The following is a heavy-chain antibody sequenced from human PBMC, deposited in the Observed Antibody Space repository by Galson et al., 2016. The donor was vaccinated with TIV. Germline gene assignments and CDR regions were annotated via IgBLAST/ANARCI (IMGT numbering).Heavy chain of an antibody. Sequence: SVKASCKASGGTFNRNSLTWVRQAPGQGLEWMGTIIPIIGITNYAQKFQGRVTITADISTSTTYMELSSLRSEDTAFYYCARGPQHQLYRGYFDSWGQGTLVTVSS. CDR3: ARGPQHQLYRGYFDS. J-gene: IGHJ4*02. CDR1: GGTFNRNS. CDR2: IIPIIGIT. V-gene: IGHV1-69*02. D-gene: IGHD6-13*01.